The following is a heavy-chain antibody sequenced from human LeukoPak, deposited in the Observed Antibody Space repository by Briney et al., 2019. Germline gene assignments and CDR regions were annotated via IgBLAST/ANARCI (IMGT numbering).Heavy chain of an antibody. CDR1: GGSISSYY. V-gene: IGHV3-23*01. D-gene: IGHD2-21*02. Sequence: ETLSLTCTVSGGSISSYYWSWIRQAPGKGLEWVSAISGSGGSTYYADSVKGRFTISRDNSKNTLYLQMNSLRAEDTAVYYCAKPYCGGDCYRFYYFDYWGQGTLVTVSS. CDR2: ISGSGGST. CDR3: AKPYCGGDCYRFYYFDY. J-gene: IGHJ4*02.